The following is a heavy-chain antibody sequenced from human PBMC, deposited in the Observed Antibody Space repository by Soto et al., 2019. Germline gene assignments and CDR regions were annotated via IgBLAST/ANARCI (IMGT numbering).Heavy chain of an antibody. V-gene: IGHV3-30*18. CDR1: GFTFSTYG. CDR2: ISFDGNVQ. D-gene: IGHD1-1*01. CDR3: AKERTQRVSRGVDY. Sequence: QVQLVESGGGVVQPGRSLRLSCAASGFTFSTYGMQWVRQAPGKGLEWVAVISFDGNVQYYAESVKGRFTISRDNSKNTLFLQMDSLRAEDTAVYYCAKERTQRVSRGVDYWGQGTLVTVSS. J-gene: IGHJ4*02.